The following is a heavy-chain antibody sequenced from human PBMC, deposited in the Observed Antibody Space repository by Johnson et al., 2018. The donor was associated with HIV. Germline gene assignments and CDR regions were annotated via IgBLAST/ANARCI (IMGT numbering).Heavy chain of an antibody. J-gene: IGHJ3*02. CDR3: ARDDYSSGAFDI. CDR1: GFTFSSYA. CDR2: ISYDASSK. V-gene: IGHV3-30*04. D-gene: IGHD6-25*01. Sequence: QVQLVESGGGVVQPGRSLRLSCAASGFTFSSYAIHWVRQAPGKGMEWVAIISYDASSKDYADSVKGRFTISRDNSKNTLYLQMNSLRAEDTAVYYCARDDYSSGAFDIWGQGTMVTVSS.